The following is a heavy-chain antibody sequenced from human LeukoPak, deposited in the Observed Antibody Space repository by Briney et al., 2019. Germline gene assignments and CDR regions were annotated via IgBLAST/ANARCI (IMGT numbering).Heavy chain of an antibody. Sequence: PSETLSLTCTVSGGSISSDYWSWIRQPAGKGLEWIGRIYASGSTNYNPSLKSRVTMSLDTSKNQFSLKLSSVTAADTAIYYCAREGWSYKLDYWGQGTLVAVSS. CDR2: IYASGST. CDR3: AREGWSYKLDY. V-gene: IGHV4-4*07. J-gene: IGHJ4*02. D-gene: IGHD2-15*01. CDR1: GGSISSDY.